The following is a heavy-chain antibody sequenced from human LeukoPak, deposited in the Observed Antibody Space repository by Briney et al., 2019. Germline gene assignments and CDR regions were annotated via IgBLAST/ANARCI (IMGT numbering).Heavy chain of an antibody. V-gene: IGHV4-61*10. D-gene: IGHD1-26*01. CDR1: GGSISSGSYY. Sequence: SETLSLTCTVSGGSISSGSYYWSWIRQPAGKGLEWIGYIYYSGSTNYNPSLKSRVTISVDTSKNQFSLKLSSVTAADTAVYYCVSARHRIVGATYFDYWGQGTLVTVSS. J-gene: IGHJ4*02. CDR2: IYYSGST. CDR3: VSARHRIVGATYFDY.